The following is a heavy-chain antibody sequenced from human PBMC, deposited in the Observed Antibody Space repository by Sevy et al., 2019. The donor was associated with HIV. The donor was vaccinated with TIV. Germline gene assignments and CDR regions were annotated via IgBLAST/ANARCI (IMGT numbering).Heavy chain of an antibody. CDR1: GYSVSSGYY. D-gene: IGHD3-9*01. CDR3: VSFGRLLIISGDAFEI. Sequence: SETLSLTCAVSGYSVSSGYYWGWIRHPPGKGLEWIGSIDHSGSTYYNPSLKSRVTISVDTSKNQFSLKLSSVTAADTAVYYCVSFGRLLIISGDAFEIWGQGTMVTVSS. V-gene: IGHV4-38-2*01. CDR2: IDHSGST. J-gene: IGHJ3*02.